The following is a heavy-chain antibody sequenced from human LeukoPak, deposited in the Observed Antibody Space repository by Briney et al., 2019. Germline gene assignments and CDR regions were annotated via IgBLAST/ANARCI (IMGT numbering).Heavy chain of an antibody. CDR3: AKDIAGDYYVRVDYFDY. Sequence: GGSLRLSCAASGFTFSSYAMSWVRQAPGKGLEWVSAISGSGGSTYYADSVKGRFTISRDNSKNTLYLQMNSLRAEDTAVYYCAKDIAGDYYVRVDYFDYWGQGTLVTVSS. D-gene: IGHD3-10*02. V-gene: IGHV3-23*01. CDR2: ISGSGGST. J-gene: IGHJ4*02. CDR1: GFTFSSYA.